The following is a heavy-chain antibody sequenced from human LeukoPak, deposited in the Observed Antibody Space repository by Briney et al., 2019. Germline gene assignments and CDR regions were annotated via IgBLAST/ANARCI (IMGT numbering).Heavy chain of an antibody. D-gene: IGHD3-10*01. J-gene: IGHJ3*02. CDR1: GGSFSGYY. Sequence: NSSETLFLTCAVYGGSFSGYYWSCIREPPGKGLEWIGEIRHSGSTNYTPSLKSRVTISVDTSKNQFSLKLSSVTAADTAVYYCARGPSVLLWFGELGAFDIWGQGTMVTVSS. V-gene: IGHV4-34*01. CDR3: ARGPSVLLWFGELGAFDI. CDR2: IRHSGST.